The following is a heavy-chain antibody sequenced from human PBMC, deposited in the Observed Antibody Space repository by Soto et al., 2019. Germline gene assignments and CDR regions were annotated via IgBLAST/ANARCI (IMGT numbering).Heavy chain of an antibody. J-gene: IGHJ4*02. CDR2: IILIFGTA. V-gene: IGHV1-69*13. D-gene: IGHD3-22*01. Sequence: SVKVSCKASGGTFSSYAISWVRQAPGQGLEWMGWIILIFGTANYAQKFQGRVMIPADESTSTAYMELCSLRSEDTALYYCARDQVPYDSSGYFDYWGQGTLVTVSS. CDR3: ARDQVPYDSSGYFDY. CDR1: GGTFSSYA.